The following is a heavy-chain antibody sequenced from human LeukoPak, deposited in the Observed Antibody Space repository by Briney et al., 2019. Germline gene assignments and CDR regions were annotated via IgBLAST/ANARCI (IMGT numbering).Heavy chain of an antibody. Sequence: PGGSLRLSCAASGINFRASGMHWVRQAPGMGLEWVTFIQTDGSDKRYAASVAGRFTIPRDDSKNTVYLHMNSLRPDDSALYYCAREGGTVVVGRFDYWGQGTLVTVSS. D-gene: IGHD2-2*01. CDR2: IQTDGSDK. CDR3: AREGGTVVVGRFDY. V-gene: IGHV3-30*02. CDR1: GINFRASG. J-gene: IGHJ4*02.